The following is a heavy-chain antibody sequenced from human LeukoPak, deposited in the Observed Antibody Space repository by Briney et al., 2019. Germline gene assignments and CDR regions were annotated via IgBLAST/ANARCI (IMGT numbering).Heavy chain of an antibody. J-gene: IGHJ4*02. V-gene: IGHV4-34*01. Sequence: KPSETLSLTCAVYGGSFSGYYWSWIRQPPGKGLEWIGEINHSGSTNYNPSLKGRVTISVDTSKNQFSLKLSSVTAADTAVYYCASPGIAAAGTRYFDYWGQGTLVTVSS. D-gene: IGHD6-13*01. CDR2: INHSGST. CDR3: ASPGIAAAGTRYFDY. CDR1: GGSFSGYY.